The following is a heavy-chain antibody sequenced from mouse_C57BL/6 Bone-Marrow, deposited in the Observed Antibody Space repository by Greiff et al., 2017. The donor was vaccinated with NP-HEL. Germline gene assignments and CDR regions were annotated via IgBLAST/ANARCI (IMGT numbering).Heavy chain of an antibody. D-gene: IGHD4-1*01. J-gene: IGHJ3*01. CDR2: ISSGGDYI. V-gene: IGHV5-9-1*02. Sequence: EVKVVESGEGLVKPGGSLKLSCAASGFTFSSYAMSWVRQTPEKRLEWVAYISSGGDYIYYADNVKGRFTISRDNARNTLYLQMSSLKSEDTAMYYCTRGLTVFFAYGGKGTLVTVSA. CDR3: TRGLTVFFAY. CDR1: GFTFSSYA.